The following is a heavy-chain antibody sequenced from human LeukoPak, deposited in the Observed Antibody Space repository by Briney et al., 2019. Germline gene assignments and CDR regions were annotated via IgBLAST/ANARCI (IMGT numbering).Heavy chain of an antibody. Sequence: SETLSLTCTVSGGSISSYYWRWIWQPPGKGLEWFGYIYYSGSTNYNPSLKRRVTISVATSNNQFSLKLSSVTAAVTAVYYCAGESDYTGYGNWGHGTLVSVSS. CDR3: AGESDYTGYGN. CDR1: GGSISSYY. CDR2: IYYSGST. D-gene: IGHD5-12*01. J-gene: IGHJ4*01. V-gene: IGHV4-59*01.